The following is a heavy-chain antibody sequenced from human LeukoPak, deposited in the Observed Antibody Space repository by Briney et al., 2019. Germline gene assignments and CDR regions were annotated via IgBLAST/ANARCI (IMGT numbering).Heavy chain of an antibody. D-gene: IGHD3-10*01. CDR3: AKSYYGSGLSDAFDI. V-gene: IGHV3-9*03. CDR1: GFTFDDYA. J-gene: IGHJ3*02. Sequence: PGGSLRLSCAASGFTFDDYAMHWVRQAPGKGLEWVSGISWNSGSIGYADSVKGRFTTSRDNAKNSLYLQMNSLRAEDMALYYCAKSYYGSGLSDAFDIWGQGTMVTVSS. CDR2: ISWNSGSI.